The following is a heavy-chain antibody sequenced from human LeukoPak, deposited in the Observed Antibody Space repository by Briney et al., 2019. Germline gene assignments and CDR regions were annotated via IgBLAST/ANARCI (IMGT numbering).Heavy chain of an antibody. CDR2: ISGSGGGT. CDR1: GITVSNYG. Sequence: PGGSLRLSCAVSGITVSNYGMSWVRQAPGKGLEWVAGISGSGGGTNYADSVKGRFTISRDNFKNTLYLQMNSLRAEYTAVYFCAKRGVVIRVILVGFHKEAYYFDSWGQGALVTVSS. V-gene: IGHV3-23*01. D-gene: IGHD3-22*01. CDR3: AKRGVVIRVILVGFHKEAYYFDS. J-gene: IGHJ4*02.